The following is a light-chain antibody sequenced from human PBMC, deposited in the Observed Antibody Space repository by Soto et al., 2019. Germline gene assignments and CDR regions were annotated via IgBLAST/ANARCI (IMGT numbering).Light chain of an antibody. CDR2: GAS. CDR3: QQYGSSPRT. CDR1: QSVSNNY. V-gene: IGKV3-20*01. J-gene: IGKJ1*01. Sequence: EIVLTQSPGTLSLSPGERATLSCRASQSVSNNYLAWYQQKPGQAPRLLIYGASSRATGIPDRFSGSGSGKDFTLTISRLEPEDFAVYYCQQYGSSPRTFGQGTKVEIK.